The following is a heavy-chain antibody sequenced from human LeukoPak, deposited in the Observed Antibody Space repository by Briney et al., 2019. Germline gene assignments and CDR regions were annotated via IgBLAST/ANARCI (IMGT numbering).Heavy chain of an antibody. D-gene: IGHD3-3*01. CDR1: GFTFSSYA. J-gene: IGHJ4*02. CDR3: AKAGYDFWSGYWSRFDY. Sequence: AGGSLRLSCAASGFTFSSYAMSWVRQAPGKGLEWVSAISGSGGSTYYADSVKGRFTISRDNSKNTLYLQMNSLRAEDTAVYYCAKAGYDFWSGYWSRFDYWGQGPLVTVSS. CDR2: ISGSGGST. V-gene: IGHV3-23*01.